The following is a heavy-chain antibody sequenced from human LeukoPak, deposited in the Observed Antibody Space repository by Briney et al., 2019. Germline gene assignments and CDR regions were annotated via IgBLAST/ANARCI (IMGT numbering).Heavy chain of an antibody. CDR3: AREDGNYDFWSGYRSYYMDV. CDR1: GFTFSSYW. J-gene: IGHJ6*03. V-gene: IGHV3-74*01. Sequence: GGSLRLSCAASGFTFSSYWMHWVRQAPGKGLGWVSRINSDGSSTSYADSVKGRFTISRDNAKNTLYLQMNSLSAEDTAVYYCAREDGNYDFWSGYRSYYMDVWGKGTTVTVSS. CDR2: INSDGSST. D-gene: IGHD3-3*01.